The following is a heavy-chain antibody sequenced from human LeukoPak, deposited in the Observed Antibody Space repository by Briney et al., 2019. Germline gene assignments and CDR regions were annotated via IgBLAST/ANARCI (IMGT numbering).Heavy chain of an antibody. CDR3: ARGQATADAFDI. V-gene: IGHV3-21*01. CDR1: GFTFSSYS. Sequence: NPGGSLRLSCAASGFTFSSYSMNWARQAPGKGLEWVSSISSSSSYIYYADSVKGRFTISRDNAKSSLYLQMNSLRAEDTAVYYCARGQATADAFDIRGQGTMVTVSS. J-gene: IGHJ3*02. CDR2: ISSSSSYI.